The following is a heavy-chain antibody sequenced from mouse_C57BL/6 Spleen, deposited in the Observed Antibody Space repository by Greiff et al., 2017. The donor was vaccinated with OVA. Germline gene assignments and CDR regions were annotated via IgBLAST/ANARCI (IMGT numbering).Heavy chain of an antibody. CDR1: GFTFSSYG. CDR2: ISSGGSYT. Sequence: DVQLQESGGDLVKPGGSLKLSCAASGFTFSSYGMSWVRQTPDKRLEWVATISSGGSYTYYPDSVKGRFTMSRDNAKNTVYLQMSSLKSEDTAMYYCARRAYDYDGAWFAYWGQGTLVTVSA. V-gene: IGHV5-6*01. J-gene: IGHJ3*01. CDR3: ARRAYDYDGAWFAY. D-gene: IGHD2-4*01.